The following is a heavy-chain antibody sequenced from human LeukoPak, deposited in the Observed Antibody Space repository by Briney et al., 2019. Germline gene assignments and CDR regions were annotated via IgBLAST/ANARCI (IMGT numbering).Heavy chain of an antibody. D-gene: IGHD2-2*01. V-gene: IGHV5-51*01. Sequence: GESLKISCKGSGYSFTSYWIGWVRQVPGKGLEWMGIIYPADSDTRYSPSFQGQVTISADKSISAAYLQWKSLKASDTAIYYCARLMGYCISTSCYGGFDIWGQGTMVTVSS. CDR3: ARLMGYCISTSCYGGFDI. CDR2: IYPADSDT. CDR1: GYSFTSYW. J-gene: IGHJ3*02.